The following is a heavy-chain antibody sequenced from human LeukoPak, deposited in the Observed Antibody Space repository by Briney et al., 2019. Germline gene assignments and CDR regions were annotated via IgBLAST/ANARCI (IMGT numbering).Heavy chain of an antibody. V-gene: IGHV3-30*18. J-gene: IGHJ4*02. D-gene: IGHD3-10*01. Sequence: GGSLRLSCAASGFTFSSYGMHWVRQAPGKGLEWVAVISYDGSNKYYADSVKGRFTISRDNSKNTLYLQMNSLRAEDTAVYYCAKALNVAMVRGVIDYWGQGTLVTVSS. CDR1: GFTFSSYG. CDR3: AKALNVAMVRGVIDY. CDR2: ISYDGSNK.